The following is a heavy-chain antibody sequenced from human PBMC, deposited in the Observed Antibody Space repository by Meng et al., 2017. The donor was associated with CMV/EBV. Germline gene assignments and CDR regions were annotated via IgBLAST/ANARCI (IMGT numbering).Heavy chain of an antibody. CDR2: ISYDGSNK. V-gene: IGHV3-30-3*01. D-gene: IGHD2-2*02. CDR3: ARMDIVVVPAAILVGAFDI. Sequence: SCAASGFTFSSYAMHWVRQAPGKGLEWVAVISYDGSNKYYADSVKGRFTISRDNSKNTLYLQMNSLRAEDTAVYYCARMDIVVVPAAILVGAFDIWGQGTMVTVSS. J-gene: IGHJ3*02. CDR1: GFTFSSYA.